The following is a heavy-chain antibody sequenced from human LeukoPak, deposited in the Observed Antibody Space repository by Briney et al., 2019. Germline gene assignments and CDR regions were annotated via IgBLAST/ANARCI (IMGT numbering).Heavy chain of an antibody. CDR2: INPNAGDT. V-gene: IGHV1-46*01. Sequence: ASVKVSCKASGYTFTTYYLHWVRQAPGQGLEWMGIINPNAGDTGYARKFLGRVTMTRDTSTSTVYMELSSPRSEDTAVYYCARGEGYRVGAWWYFDYWGQGTLVTVSS. D-gene: IGHD1-26*01. CDR3: ARGEGYRVGAWWYFDY. J-gene: IGHJ4*02. CDR1: GYTFTTYY.